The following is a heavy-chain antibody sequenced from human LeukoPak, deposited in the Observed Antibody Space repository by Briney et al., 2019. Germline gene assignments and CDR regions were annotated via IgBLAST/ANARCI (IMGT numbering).Heavy chain of an antibody. Sequence: SETLSLTCTVSGGSISSYYWSWIRQPPGKGLEWIGEINHSGSTNYNPSLKSRVTISVDTSKNQFSLKLSSVTAADTAVYYCARGAGYYLNWFDPWGQGTLVTVSS. CDR1: GGSISSYY. CDR2: INHSGST. V-gene: IGHV4-34*01. CDR3: ARGAGYYLNWFDP. D-gene: IGHD3-22*01. J-gene: IGHJ5*02.